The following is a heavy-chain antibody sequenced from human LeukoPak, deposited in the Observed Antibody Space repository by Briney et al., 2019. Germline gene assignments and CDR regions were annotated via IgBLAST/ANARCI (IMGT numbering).Heavy chain of an antibody. CDR2: ISWNSGSI. CDR1: GFTFDDYA. Sequence: GRSLRLSCAASGFTFDDYAMHWVRQAPGKGLEWVSGISWNSGSIGYADSVKGRFTISRDNAKNSLYLQMNSLRAEDTALYYCAKGKKLSGSYSRVYYYYGMDVWGQGTTVTVSS. V-gene: IGHV3-9*01. J-gene: IGHJ6*02. CDR3: AKGKKLSGSYSRVYYYYGMDV. D-gene: IGHD1-26*01.